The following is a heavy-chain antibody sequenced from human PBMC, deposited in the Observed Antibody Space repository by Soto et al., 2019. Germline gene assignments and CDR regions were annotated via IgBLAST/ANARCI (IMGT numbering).Heavy chain of an antibody. CDR1: GGSISSYY. CDR3: ARGVGDCSSTSCHGSTFDY. CDR2: IYYSGST. D-gene: IGHD2-2*01. V-gene: IGHV4-59*01. Sequence: SGTLSLTCTVSGGSISSYYWSWIRQPPGKGLEWIGYIYYSGSTNYNPSLKSRVTISVDTSKNQFSLKLSSVTAADTAVYYCARGVGDCSSTSCHGSTFDYWGQGTLVTVSS. J-gene: IGHJ4*02.